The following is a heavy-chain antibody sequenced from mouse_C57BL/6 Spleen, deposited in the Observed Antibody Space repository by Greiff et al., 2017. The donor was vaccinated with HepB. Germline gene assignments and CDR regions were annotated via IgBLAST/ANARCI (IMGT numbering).Heavy chain of an antibody. D-gene: IGHD2-14*01. CDR1: GYTFTSYW. CDR3: ARRGTLYYFDY. CDR2: IDPSDSYT. Sequence: QVHVKQPGAELVRPGTSVKLSCKASGYTFTSYWMHWVKQRPGQGLEWIGVIDPSDSYTNYNQKFKGKATLTVDTSSSTAYMQLSSLTSEDSAVYYCARRGTLYYFDYWGQGTTLTVSS. J-gene: IGHJ2*01. V-gene: IGHV1-59*01.